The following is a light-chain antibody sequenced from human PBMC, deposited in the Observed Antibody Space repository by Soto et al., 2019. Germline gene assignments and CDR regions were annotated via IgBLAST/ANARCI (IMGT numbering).Light chain of an antibody. CDR3: QQFNSYPT. Sequence: ETVLTQSPGTLSLSPGERATLSCRASHIVSINYLAWYQQKPGQAPRLLIYGASSRATGIPDRFSGSGSGTDFTLTISRLEPEDFATYYCQQFNSYPTFGQGTRLEIK. CDR2: GAS. J-gene: IGKJ5*01. CDR1: HIVSINY. V-gene: IGKV3-20*01.